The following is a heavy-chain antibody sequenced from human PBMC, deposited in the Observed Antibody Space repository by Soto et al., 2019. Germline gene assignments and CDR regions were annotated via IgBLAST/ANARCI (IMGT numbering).Heavy chain of an antibody. J-gene: IGHJ6*02. CDR2: ISPYNDDT. Sequence: QAQLVQSGVEVKKPGASVKVSCKASGYTFSSYGINWVRQAPGQGLEWLGWISPYNDDTKYAQKLQGRVTMTTDTSSRTAYMALRSLSSDDTAAYFCARGGYYDSSGSRNYHYYGMDVWGQGTTVTVSS. CDR3: ARGGYYDSSGSRNYHYYGMDV. CDR1: GYTFSSYG. V-gene: IGHV1-18*01. D-gene: IGHD3-22*01.